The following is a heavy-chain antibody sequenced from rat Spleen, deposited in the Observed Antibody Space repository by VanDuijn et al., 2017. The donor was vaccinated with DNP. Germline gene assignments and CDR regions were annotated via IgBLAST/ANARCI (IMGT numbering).Heavy chain of an antibody. Sequence: EVKLVESGGGLVQPGRSLKLSCAASGFNFNDYWMGWVRQAPGKGLEWIGEINKDSRTIKSIPSLKDKITITRDNAQNTLHLQMSKLGSEDTTIYYCVREAFGVDYWGQGVMVTVSS. CDR3: VREAFGVDY. V-gene: IGHV4-2*01. CDR2: INKDSRTI. D-gene: IGHD4-3*01. J-gene: IGHJ2*01. CDR1: GFNFNDYW.